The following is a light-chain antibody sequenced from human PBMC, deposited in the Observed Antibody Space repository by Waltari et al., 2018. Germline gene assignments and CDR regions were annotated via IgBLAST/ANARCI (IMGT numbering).Light chain of an antibody. CDR2: GAS. V-gene: IGKV3-20*01. CDR1: QSVSSTY. CDR3: QKYGISPYT. J-gene: IGKJ2*01. Sequence: EIVLTQSPGTLSLSPGERATLSCRASQSVSSTYLARYQQKPGQAPRLLIYGASSRATDIADRFSGSGSGKDFTLTISRLEPEDFAVFYCQKYGISPYTFGQGTKLEIK.